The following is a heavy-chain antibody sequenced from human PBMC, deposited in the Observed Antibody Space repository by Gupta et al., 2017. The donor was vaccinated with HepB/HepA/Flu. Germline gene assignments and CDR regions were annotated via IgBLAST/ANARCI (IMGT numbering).Heavy chain of an antibody. V-gene: IGHV3-7*01. Sequence: EVQLVESGGGLVQPGGSLRLSCAASVFTFSNHWMSWVRQAPGKGLEWVANIKIDGREKYYIDSVKGRFTISRDKAKNSLYLQMNSLRFEDTAVYYGARNGGQIDYWGQGTLVTVSS. D-gene: IGHD3-16*01. CDR2: IKIDGREK. J-gene: IGHJ4*02. CDR1: VFTFSNHW. CDR3: ARNGGQIDY.